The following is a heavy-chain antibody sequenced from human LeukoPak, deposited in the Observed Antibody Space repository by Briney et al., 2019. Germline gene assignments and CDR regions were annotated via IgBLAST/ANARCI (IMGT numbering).Heavy chain of an antibody. CDR2: IYHSGST. D-gene: IGHD2-15*01. J-gene: IGHJ4*02. V-gene: IGHV4-59*12. CDR3: ATNSIGYCSGGSCYQVSDY. Sequence: DPSETLSLTCTVSGGSISSYYWSWIRQPPGKGLEWIGEIYHSGSTNYNPSLKSRVTISVDKSKKQFSLKLSSVTAADTAVYYCATNSIGYCSGGSCYQVSDYWGQGTLVTVSS. CDR1: GGSISSYY.